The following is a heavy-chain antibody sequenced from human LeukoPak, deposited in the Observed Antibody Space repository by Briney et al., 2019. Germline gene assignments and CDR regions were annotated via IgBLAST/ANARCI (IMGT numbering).Heavy chain of an antibody. CDR1: GFSLSTSGVG. CDR2: IYWDDDK. J-gene: IGHJ4*02. CDR3: ALHSEVGVVNDY. V-gene: IGHV2-5*02. D-gene: IGHD3-3*01. Sequence: SGPTLVNPTQTLTLTCTFSGFSLSTSGVGVGWIRQPPGKALEWLALIYWDDDKRYSPSLKSRLTITKDTSNNQVVLTMTNMDPVDTATYYCALHSEVGVVNDYWGQGTLVTVSS.